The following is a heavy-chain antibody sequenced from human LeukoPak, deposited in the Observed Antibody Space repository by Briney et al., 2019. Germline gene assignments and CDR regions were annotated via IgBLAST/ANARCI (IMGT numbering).Heavy chain of an antibody. V-gene: IGHV3-23*01. CDR1: GFTFSSYA. CDR2: ISGSGGDT. J-gene: IGHJ3*02. Sequence: GGSLRLSCAASGFTFSSYAMSWVRQAPGKGLDWVSSISGSGGDTYYSDSVRGRFTISRDNSKNTLYMQMNSLSVEDTAVYYCANPEPVPGGGAFDIWGQGTMVTVSS. CDR3: ANPEPVPGGGAFDI. D-gene: IGHD1-14*01.